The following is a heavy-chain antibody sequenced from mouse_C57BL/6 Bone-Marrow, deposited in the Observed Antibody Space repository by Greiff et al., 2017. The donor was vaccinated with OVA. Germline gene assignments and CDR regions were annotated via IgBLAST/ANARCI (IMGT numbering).Heavy chain of an antibody. J-gene: IGHJ2*01. D-gene: IGHD1-1*01. V-gene: IGHV1-82*01. CDR3: ARVRITTVPYYFDY. CDR2: IYPGDGDT. CDR1: GYAFSSSW. Sequence: VQLVASGPELVKPGASVKISCKASGYAFSSSWLNWVKQRPGKGLEWIGRIYPGDGDTNYNGKFKGKATLTADKSSSTAYMQLSSLTSEDSAVYFCARVRITTVPYYFDYWGQGTTLTVSS.